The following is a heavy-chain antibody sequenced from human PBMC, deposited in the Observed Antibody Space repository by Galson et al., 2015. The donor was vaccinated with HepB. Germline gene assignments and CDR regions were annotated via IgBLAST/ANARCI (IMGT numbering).Heavy chain of an antibody. CDR2: VNPISGGA. D-gene: IGHD3-9*01. CDR1: GYTFTESY. J-gene: IGHJ4*02. CDR3: TRELPVGYFES. V-gene: IGHV1-2*05. Sequence: SVKVSCKVTGYTFTESYIHWVRQAPGQGLEWMGQVNPISGGANYAQRFQGRVTMTRDASLSTAYMELNGLQSADTGSYYCTRELPVGYFESWGQGTLVIVPS.